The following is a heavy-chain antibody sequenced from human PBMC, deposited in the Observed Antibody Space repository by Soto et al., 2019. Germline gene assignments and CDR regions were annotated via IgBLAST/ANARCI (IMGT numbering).Heavy chain of an antibody. V-gene: IGHV4-39*01. J-gene: IGHJ4*02. CDR2: ASYSGRV. CDR1: GASVTSNSYS. D-gene: IGHD4-17*01. CDR3: ARQLMRPRAYGVREWGPKNIRVLAHFDS. Sequence: PSETLSLTCAVSGASVTSNSYSWAWIRQTPGQGLEWLASASYSGRVSYNPSLQSRLTVSLDASYKQLSLTLTSVTAADSAVFYCARQLMRPRAYGVREWGPKNIRVLAHFDSSGLATLVTVSS.